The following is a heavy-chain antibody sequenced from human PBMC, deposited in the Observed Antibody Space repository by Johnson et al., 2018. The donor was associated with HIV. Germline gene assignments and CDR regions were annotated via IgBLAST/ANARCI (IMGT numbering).Heavy chain of an antibody. V-gene: IGHV3-49*05. J-gene: IGHJ3*02. D-gene: IGHD1-14*01. CDR2: IRSKGYGGTA. Sequence: VQLVESGGGLVKPGGSLRLSCAGSGFTFGDYAMSWFRQAPGKGLEWVGFIRSKGYGGTAEYAASVKGRSAISRDDSKSIAYLQMNSLKPEDTAVYYCTRSLPRNRGSAAFDIWGQGTMVTVSS. CDR1: GFTFGDYA. CDR3: TRSLPRNRGSAAFDI.